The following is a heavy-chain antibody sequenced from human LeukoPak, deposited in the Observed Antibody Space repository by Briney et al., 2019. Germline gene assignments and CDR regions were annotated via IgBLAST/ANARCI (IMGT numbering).Heavy chain of an antibody. J-gene: IGHJ6*03. CDR2: IYTSGST. D-gene: IGHD2-2*01. CDR1: GGSFSGYY. V-gene: IGHV4-4*07. CDR3: AREEGALLSDYMDV. Sequence: SETLSLTCAVYGGSFSGYYWSWIRQPAGKGLEWIGRIYTSGSTNYNPSLKSRVTISVDTSKNQFSLKLSSVTAADTAVYYCAREEGALLSDYMDVWGKGTTVTVSS.